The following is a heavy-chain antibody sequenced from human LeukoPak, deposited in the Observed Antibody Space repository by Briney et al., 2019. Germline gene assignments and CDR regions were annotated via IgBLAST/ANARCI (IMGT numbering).Heavy chain of an antibody. Sequence: PSETLSLTCTVSGGSISSYYWSWIRQPPGKGLEWIGYIYYSGSTNYNPSLKSRVTISVDTSKNQFSLKLSSVTAADTAVYYCARSKRTYYDFWSGYSLDYWGQGTLVTVSS. CDR2: IYYSGST. CDR1: GGSISSYY. D-gene: IGHD3-3*01. CDR3: ARSKRTYYDFWSGYSLDY. V-gene: IGHV4-59*01. J-gene: IGHJ4*02.